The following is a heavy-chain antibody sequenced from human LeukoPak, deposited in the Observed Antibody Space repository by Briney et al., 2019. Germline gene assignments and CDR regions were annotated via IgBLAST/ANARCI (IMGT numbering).Heavy chain of an antibody. Sequence: GGSLRLSCAPSGFTFSDYYMSWIRQAPGQGLEWVSYISSSGSTIYYADSVKDRFTISRDNAKNSLYLQMNSLRAEDTAVYYCARAYSSSSFFDYWGQGTLFTASS. J-gene: IGHJ4*02. D-gene: IGHD6-19*01. V-gene: IGHV3-11*04. CDR3: ARAYSSSSFFDY. CDR2: ISSSGSTI. CDR1: GFTFSDYY.